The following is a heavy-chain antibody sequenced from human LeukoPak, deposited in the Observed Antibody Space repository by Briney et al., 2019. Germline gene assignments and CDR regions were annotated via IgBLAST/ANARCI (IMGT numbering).Heavy chain of an antibody. V-gene: IGHV3-30-3*01. J-gene: IGHJ4*02. D-gene: IGHD6-19*01. CDR1: GFTFSSYA. CDR2: ISYDGSNK. Sequence: GRSLRLSCAASGFTFSSYAMHWVRQAPGKGLEWVAVISYDGSNKYYADSVKGRFTLSRDNSKNTLYLQMNSARAEDTAVYYCARAYRGYSSGWYSGGPAYWGQGTLVTVSS. CDR3: ARAYRGYSSGWYSGGPAY.